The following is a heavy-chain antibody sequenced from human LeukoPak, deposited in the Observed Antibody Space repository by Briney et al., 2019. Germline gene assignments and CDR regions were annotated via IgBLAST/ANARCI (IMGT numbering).Heavy chain of an antibody. CDR1: GVIVRSNY. CDR2: IYYSGST. Sequence: PGGSLRLSCVGSGVIVRSNYMTWVRQPPGKGLEWIGSIYYSGSTYYNPSLKSRVTISVDTSKNQFSLKLSSVTAADTAVYYCASYGSGSPIDYWGQGTLVTVSS. J-gene: IGHJ4*02. D-gene: IGHD3-10*01. CDR3: ASYGSGSPIDY. V-gene: IGHV4-39*07.